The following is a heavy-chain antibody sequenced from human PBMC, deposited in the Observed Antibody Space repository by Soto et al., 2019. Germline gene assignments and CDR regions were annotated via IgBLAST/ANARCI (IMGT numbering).Heavy chain of an antibody. CDR2: ISAYNGNT. D-gene: IGHD3-3*01. CDR3: AREGYYDFWSGYLGPDVSNWFDP. J-gene: IGHJ5*02. V-gene: IGHV1-18*01. Sequence: QVQLVQSGAEVKKPGASVKVSCKASGYTFTSYGISWVRQAPGQGLEWMGWISAYNGNTNYAQKLQGRVTMTTETSTSTAYMELRSLRSDDTAVYYCAREGYYDFWSGYLGPDVSNWFDPWGQGTLGTGSS. CDR1: GYTFTSYG.